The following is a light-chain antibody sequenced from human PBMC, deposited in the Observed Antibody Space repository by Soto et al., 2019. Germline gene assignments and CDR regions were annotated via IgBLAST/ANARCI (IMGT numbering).Light chain of an antibody. CDR2: GAS. V-gene: IGKV3-15*01. Sequence: EIVMTQSPATLSASPGARATLSCRASQSVSSNLAWYQQKPGQAPRLLIYGASTRATGIPARFSGSGSGTEFTLTISSLQSEDIATYYCQEYDSLPPTFGQGTRLEIK. J-gene: IGKJ5*01. CDR3: QEYDSLPPT. CDR1: QSVSSN.